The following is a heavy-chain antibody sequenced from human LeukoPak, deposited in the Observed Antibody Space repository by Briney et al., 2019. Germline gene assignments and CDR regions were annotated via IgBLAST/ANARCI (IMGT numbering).Heavy chain of an antibody. Sequence: GASVKVSCKASGGTFSSYAISWVRQAPGQGLEWMGGIIPIFGTANYAQKFQGRVTITADESTSTAYMELSSLRSVDTAVYYCAGEPSYYDSSGYYYGLSWGAFDIWGQGTMVTVSS. CDR1: GGTFSSYA. D-gene: IGHD3-22*01. J-gene: IGHJ3*02. CDR3: AGEPSYYDSSGYYYGLSWGAFDI. CDR2: IIPIFGTA. V-gene: IGHV1-69*13.